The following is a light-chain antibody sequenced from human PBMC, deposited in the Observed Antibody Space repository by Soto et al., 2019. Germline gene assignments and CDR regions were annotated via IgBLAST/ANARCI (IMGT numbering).Light chain of an antibody. V-gene: IGKV3-11*01. Sequence: PGATATLSCRASQNVGSYLAWYQQKPGQAPRLLIYEIFKRATGIPARFSGSGSGTDFTLTISSLEPEDFAVYYCQHRDRWPPIITFGPGTTVDIK. CDR3: QHRDRWPPIIT. CDR2: EIF. J-gene: IGKJ3*01. CDR1: QNVGSY.